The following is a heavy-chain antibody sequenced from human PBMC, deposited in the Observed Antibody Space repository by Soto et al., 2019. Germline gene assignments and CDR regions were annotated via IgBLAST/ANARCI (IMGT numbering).Heavy chain of an antibody. D-gene: IGHD4-17*01. CDR1: GFSLSTSGVG. V-gene: IGHV2-5*02. CDR2: IYWDDDK. J-gene: IGHJ6*02. CDR3: AHLGYGDYDGDYYYGMDV. Sequence: QITLKESGPTLVKPTQTLTLTCTFSGFSLSTSGVGVGWIRQPPGKALEWLALIYWDDDKRYSPSLKSRLTIHKDTSKNQVVLTMTNMDPVDTATYYCAHLGYGDYDGDYYYGMDVWGQGTTVTVSS.